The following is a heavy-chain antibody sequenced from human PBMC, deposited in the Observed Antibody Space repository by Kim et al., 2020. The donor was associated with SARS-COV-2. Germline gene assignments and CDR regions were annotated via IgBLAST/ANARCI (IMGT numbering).Heavy chain of an antibody. CDR1: GYTFTSYY. CDR2: INPSGGST. D-gene: IGHD5-18*01. CDR3: ARDSYSGYSYGTGYYYYYYGMDV. Sequence: ASVKVSCKASGYTFTSYYMHWVRQAPGQGLEWMGIINPSGGSTSYAQKFQGRVTMTRDTSTSTVYMELSSLRSEDTAVYYCARDSYSGYSYGTGYYYYYYGMDVWGQGTTVTVSS. J-gene: IGHJ6*02. V-gene: IGHV1-46*01.